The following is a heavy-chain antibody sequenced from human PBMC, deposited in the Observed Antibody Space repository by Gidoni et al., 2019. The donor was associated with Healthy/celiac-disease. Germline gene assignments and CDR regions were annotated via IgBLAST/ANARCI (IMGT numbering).Heavy chain of an antibody. Sequence: EVQLVESGGGLVQPGGSLRLSCAASGFTVSRRYRSWVRQAPGKGLEWVSVIYSGGSTHYADSVKGRFTISRHNSKNTLYLQMNSLRAEDTAVYYCAVQLVSVDYWGQGTLVTVSS. J-gene: IGHJ4*02. CDR3: AVQLVSVDY. V-gene: IGHV3-53*04. D-gene: IGHD6-6*01. CDR2: IYSGGST. CDR1: GFTVSRRY.